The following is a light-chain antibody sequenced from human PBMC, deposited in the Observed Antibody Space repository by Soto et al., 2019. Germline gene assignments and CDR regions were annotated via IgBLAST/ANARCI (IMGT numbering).Light chain of an antibody. CDR3: SSYTSSTTLVV. CDR1: SSDVGGYKY. Sequence: QSALTQPASVSGSPGQSITISCTGTSSDVGGYKYVSWYQQHPGKAPKVMIYEVSNRPSGVSNRFSGSKSGNTASLTISGLQAEDEADYYCSSYTSSTTLVVFGGGTQLTVL. V-gene: IGLV2-14*01. CDR2: EVS. J-gene: IGLJ2*01.